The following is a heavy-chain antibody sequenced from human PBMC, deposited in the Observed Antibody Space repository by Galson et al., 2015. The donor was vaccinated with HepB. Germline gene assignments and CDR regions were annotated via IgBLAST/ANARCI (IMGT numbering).Heavy chain of an antibody. D-gene: IGHD5-24*01. Sequence: SLRLSCAVSGFIFSTYEMNWVRQAPGKGLEWVSYISSIGSNIWYADSVKGRFTISRDNAENSLYLQLNSLRAEDTALYYRARGNGFGSFEFWGQGTLVTVSS. J-gene: IGHJ4*02. CDR1: GFIFSTYE. CDR3: ARGNGFGSFEF. CDR2: ISSIGSNI. V-gene: IGHV3-48*03.